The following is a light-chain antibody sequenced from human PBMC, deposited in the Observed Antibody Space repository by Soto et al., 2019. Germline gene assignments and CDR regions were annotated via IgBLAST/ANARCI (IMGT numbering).Light chain of an antibody. CDR2: KAS. J-gene: IGKJ1*01. CDR3: QQYNSYST. Sequence: DIQMTQSPSTPSASVGDRVTITCRASQSISSWLAWYQQKPGKAPKLLIYKASSLEGGVPSRFSGSGSGTEFNLTISSLQPDDFATYYCQQYNSYSTFGQGTKVDIK. CDR1: QSISSW. V-gene: IGKV1-5*03.